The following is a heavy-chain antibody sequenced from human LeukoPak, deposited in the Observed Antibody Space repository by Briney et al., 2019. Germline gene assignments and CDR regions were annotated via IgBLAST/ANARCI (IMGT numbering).Heavy chain of an antibody. J-gene: IGHJ4*02. CDR2: INTDGSST. CDR3: ARENVPYCSSASCNGYYFDY. V-gene: IGHV3-74*01. CDR1: GFTFSSYA. Sequence: GESLRLSCAASGFTFSSYAMSWVRQAPGKGLVWVSRINTDGSSTSYADSVKGRFTISRDNAKNTLYLQMNSLRAEDTAVYYCARENVPYCSSASCNGYYFDYWGQGTLVTVSS. D-gene: IGHD2-2*01.